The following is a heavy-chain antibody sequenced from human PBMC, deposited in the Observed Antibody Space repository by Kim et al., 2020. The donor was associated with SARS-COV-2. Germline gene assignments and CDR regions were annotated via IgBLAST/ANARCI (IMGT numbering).Heavy chain of an antibody. CDR3: AREYGYINDY. D-gene: IGHD4-17*01. CDR2: K. Sequence: KSYRDSVKGRLTIPRDNAENTLYLQMSSLRGEDTAVYYCAREYGYINDYWGLGTLVPVSS. J-gene: IGHJ4*02. V-gene: IGHV3-7*01.